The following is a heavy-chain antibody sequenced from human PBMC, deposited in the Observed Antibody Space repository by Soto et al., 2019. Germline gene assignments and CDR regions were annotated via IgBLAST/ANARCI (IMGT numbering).Heavy chain of an antibody. CDR3: ARDPVCSGGSCYDY. Sequence: PGGSLRLSCAASGLTFSRYWMTWVRQAPGKGLEWVANIKQDGSEIYYVDSVKGRFTISRDNAENSLYLQMNSLRAEDTAVYYCARDPVCSGGSCYDYWGQGTLVTVSS. CDR2: IKQDGSEI. J-gene: IGHJ4*02. CDR1: GLTFSRYW. D-gene: IGHD2-15*01. V-gene: IGHV3-7*01.